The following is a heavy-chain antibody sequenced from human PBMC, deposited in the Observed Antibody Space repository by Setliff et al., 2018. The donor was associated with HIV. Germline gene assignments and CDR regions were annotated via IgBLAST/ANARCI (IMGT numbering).Heavy chain of an antibody. CDR1: GGSVSSSGYY. Sequence: PSETLSLTCTVSGGSVSSSGYYWSWIRQSAEKGLEWIGHIYTSGSTNYNPSLKSRLTISIDTSKNQFSLKLNSVTATDTAVYYCARRTFGSGRIDPWGQGTLVTVSS. J-gene: IGHJ5*02. V-gene: IGHV4-61*09. D-gene: IGHD3-16*01. CDR3: ARRTFGSGRIDP. CDR2: IYTSGST.